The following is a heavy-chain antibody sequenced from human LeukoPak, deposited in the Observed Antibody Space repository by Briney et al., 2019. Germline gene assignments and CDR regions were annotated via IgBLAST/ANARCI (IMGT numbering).Heavy chain of an antibody. CDR1: GYSFTSYW. D-gene: IGHD2-21*01. Sequence: GESLRISCKGSGYSFTSYWIGWVRQMPGKGLEWMGIIYPDDSDTRYSPSFQGQVTISADKSISTAYLQWSSLKASDTAIYYCARLPTYCDGDCYSGWFDPWGQGTLVTVSS. J-gene: IGHJ5*02. V-gene: IGHV5-51*01. CDR3: ARLPTYCDGDCYSGWFDP. CDR2: IYPDDSDT.